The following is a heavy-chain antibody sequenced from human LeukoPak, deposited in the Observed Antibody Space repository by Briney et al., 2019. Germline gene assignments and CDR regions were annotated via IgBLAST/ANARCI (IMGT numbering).Heavy chain of an antibody. V-gene: IGHV4-59*01. D-gene: IGHD5-18*01. CDR2: IYYSGST. CDR1: GGSISSYY. J-gene: IGHJ4*02. Sequence: PSETLSLTCTVSGGSISSYYWSWIRQPPGKGLEGIGYIYYSGSTNYNPSLKSRVTISVDTSKNQFSLKLSSVTAADTAVYYCARGRRVDTAMTRLFDYWGQGTLVTVSS. CDR3: ARGRRVDTAMTRLFDY.